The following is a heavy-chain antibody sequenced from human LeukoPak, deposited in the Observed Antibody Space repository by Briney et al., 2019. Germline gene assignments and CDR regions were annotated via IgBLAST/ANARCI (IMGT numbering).Heavy chain of an antibody. CDR3: ARDRESSSSGTLDY. D-gene: IGHD6-6*01. CDR1: GFTFSSYS. V-gene: IGHV3-21*01. J-gene: IGHJ4*02. CDR2: ISSSSSYI. Sequence: GGSLRFSCAASGFTFSSYSMNWVRQAPGKGLEWVSSISSSSSYIYYADSVKGRFTISRDNAKNSLYLQMNSLRAEDTAVYYCARDRESSSSGTLDYWGQGTLVTVFS.